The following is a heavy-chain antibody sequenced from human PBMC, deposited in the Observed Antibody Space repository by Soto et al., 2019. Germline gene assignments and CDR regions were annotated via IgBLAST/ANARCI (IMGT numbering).Heavy chain of an antibody. V-gene: IGHV3-66*01. CDR3: VRENYYYGMDV. J-gene: IGHJ6*02. CDR1: GFDASVNF. Sequence: EVQLVESGGTLVQPGGSLKLSCAASGFDASVNFMTWVRQGPGKGLEWVSAINNAGSTFYADSVKGRFTISRDDSKNTLFLQMNSLGVEDTAMFYCVRENYYYGMDVWGQGTAVTVSS. CDR2: INNAGST.